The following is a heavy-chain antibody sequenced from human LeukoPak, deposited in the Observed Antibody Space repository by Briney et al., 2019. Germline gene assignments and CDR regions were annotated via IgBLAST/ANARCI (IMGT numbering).Heavy chain of an antibody. D-gene: IGHD6-13*01. CDR2: ISSSGSTI. J-gene: IGHJ4*02. V-gene: IGHV3-11*04. CDR1: GFTFSDYY. CDR3: AREGIADYYFDY. Sequence: PGGSLRLSCAASGFTFSDYYMSWIRQAPGKGLEGISYISSSGSTIYYADSVKGRFTISRDNARNSLYLQMNSLRAEDTAVYYCAREGIADYYFDYWGQGTLVTVSS.